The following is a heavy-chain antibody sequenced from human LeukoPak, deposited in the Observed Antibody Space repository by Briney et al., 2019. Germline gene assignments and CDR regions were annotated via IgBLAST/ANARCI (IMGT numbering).Heavy chain of an antibody. CDR3: ARTRGGGSWYHNWFDP. V-gene: IGHV4-34*01. Sequence: PSETLSLTCAVYGGSFSGYYWSWIRQPPGKGLEWIGEINHSGSTNYNPSLKSRVTISVDTSKNQFSLKLSSVTAADTAVYYCARTRGGGSWYHNWFDPWGQGTLVTVSS. CDR2: INHSGST. CDR1: GGSFSGYY. D-gene: IGHD6-13*01. J-gene: IGHJ5*02.